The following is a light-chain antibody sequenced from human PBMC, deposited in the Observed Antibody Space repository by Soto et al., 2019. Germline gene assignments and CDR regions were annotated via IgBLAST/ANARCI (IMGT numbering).Light chain of an antibody. CDR2: EAS. V-gene: IGKV1-5*03. J-gene: IGKJ1*01. CDR1: QSISGS. Sequence: DIQMTQSPSTLSASVGDRVTITCRASQSISGSLAWYQQKPGKAPRLLIYEASNLKSAVPSRFGGSGSGTEYTLTISSLQPDDSASYYCQQYNGYWTFGQGTRVEIK. CDR3: QQYNGYWT.